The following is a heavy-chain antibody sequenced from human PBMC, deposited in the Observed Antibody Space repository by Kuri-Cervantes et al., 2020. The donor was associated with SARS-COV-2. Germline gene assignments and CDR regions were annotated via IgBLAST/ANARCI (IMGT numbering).Heavy chain of an antibody. D-gene: IGHD3-3*01. V-gene: IGHV1-8*02. CDR1: GYTFTSYD. J-gene: IGHJ5*02. CDR2: MNPNSGNT. CDR3: ARASRYDFWSGTPPDNLFDP. Sequence: ASVKVSCKASGYTFTSYDINWVRQATGQGLEWMGWMNPNSGNTGYAQKFQGRVTMTTDTSTSTAYMELRSLRSDDTAVYYCARASRYDFWSGTPPDNLFDPWGQGTLVTVSS.